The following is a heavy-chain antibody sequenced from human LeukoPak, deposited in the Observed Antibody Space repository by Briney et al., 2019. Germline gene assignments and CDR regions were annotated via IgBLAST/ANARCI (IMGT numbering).Heavy chain of an antibody. Sequence: SETLSLTCAVCGGSFSGYYWSWIRQPPGRGREWIGEINHSGSTNYNPSLKSRVTISVDTAKNQFSLKLSSVTAADTAVYYCASLDSSYYYDSSGYYYRPGYWGQGTLVTVSS. D-gene: IGHD3-22*01. CDR1: GGSFSGYY. V-gene: IGHV4-34*01. CDR3: ASLDSSYYYDSSGYYYRPGY. J-gene: IGHJ4*02. CDR2: INHSGST.